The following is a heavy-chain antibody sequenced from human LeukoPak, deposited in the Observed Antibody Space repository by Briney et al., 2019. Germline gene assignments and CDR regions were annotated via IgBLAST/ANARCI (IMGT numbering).Heavy chain of an antibody. J-gene: IGHJ4*02. CDR3: AKKGRDGYNPFDY. D-gene: IGHD5-24*01. V-gene: IGHV3-23*01. CDR2: ISSSGESP. CDR1: GFTFSRYA. Sequence: QSGGSLRLSCAASGFTFSRYAMSWVRQAPGKGLEWVCGISSSGESPYYADSVKGRFTISRDNSKNTLYLEINSLRAEDTAVYYCAKKGRDGYNPFDYLGQGTLVTVSS.